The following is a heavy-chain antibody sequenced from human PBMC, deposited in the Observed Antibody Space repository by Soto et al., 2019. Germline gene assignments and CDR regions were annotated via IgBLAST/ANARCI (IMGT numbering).Heavy chain of an antibody. Sequence: QVQLVESGGGVVQPGRSLRLSCAASGFTFSSYGMHWVRQAPGKGLEWVTVISYDGKVAYYADSVKGRFTISGDNSKNTLYLQMNSLRTEDTDMYYCAKEGPITNWYFDYWGQGTLVTVSS. J-gene: IGHJ4*02. D-gene: IGHD1-1*01. V-gene: IGHV3-30*18. CDR2: ISYDGKVA. CDR1: GFTFSSYG. CDR3: AKEGPITNWYFDY.